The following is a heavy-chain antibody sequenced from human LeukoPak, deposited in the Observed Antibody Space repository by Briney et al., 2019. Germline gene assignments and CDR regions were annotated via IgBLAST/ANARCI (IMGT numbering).Heavy chain of an antibody. CDR1: GGTFSSYA. Sequence: GASVKVSCKASGGTFSSYAISWVRQAPGQGLEWMGGIIPIFGTANYAQKFQGRVTITTDESTSTAYMELSSLRSEDTAVYYCARALYSGSYTYFDYWAREPWSPSPQ. J-gene: IGHJ4*02. CDR3: ARALYSGSYTYFDY. V-gene: IGHV1-69*05. D-gene: IGHD1-26*01. CDR2: IIPIFGTA.